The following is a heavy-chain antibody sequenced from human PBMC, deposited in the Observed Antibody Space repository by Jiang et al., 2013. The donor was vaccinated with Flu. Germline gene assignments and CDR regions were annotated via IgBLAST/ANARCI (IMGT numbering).Heavy chain of an antibody. Sequence: SQTLSLTCVISGDSISNNVVAWNWIRQSPSRGLEWLGKTRYISRRLTEYSVSMQGRITINPDTSKNQLSLQLDSATPEDTAIYYCVRDYNWAFDSWGQGTLVTVSS. CDR2: TRYISRRLT. CDR1: GDSISNNVVA. D-gene: IGHD1-1*01. J-gene: IGHJ4*02. CDR3: VRDYNWAFDS. V-gene: IGHV6-1*01.